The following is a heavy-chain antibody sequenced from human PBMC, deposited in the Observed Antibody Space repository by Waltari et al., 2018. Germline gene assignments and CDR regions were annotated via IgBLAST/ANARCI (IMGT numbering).Heavy chain of an antibody. CDR1: GFTFSSYA. Sequence: EVQLLESGGGLVQPGGSLRLSCAASGFTFSSYAMSWVRQAPGKGLEWVSAISGSGGSTYDADAVKGRFTISRDNSKNTLYLQMNSLRVEDTAVYYCAKDGPYSSSSFDYWGQGTLVTVSS. CDR3: AKDGPYSSSSFDY. D-gene: IGHD6-6*01. J-gene: IGHJ4*02. CDR2: ISGSGGST. V-gene: IGHV3-23*01.